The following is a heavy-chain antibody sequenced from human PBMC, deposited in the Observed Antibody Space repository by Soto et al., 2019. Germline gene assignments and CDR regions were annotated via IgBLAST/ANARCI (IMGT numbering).Heavy chain of an antibody. CDR1: GYTFTSYD. V-gene: IGHV1-8*01. CDR2: MNPNSGNT. D-gene: IGHD2-2*01. CDR3: ARGSRYCISTSCRYYFDY. Sequence: GASVKVSCKASGYTFTSYDINWVRQATGQGLEWMGWMNPNSGNTGYAQKFQGRVTMTRNTSISTAYMELSSLRSEDTAVYYCARGSRYCISTSCRYYFDYWGQGTLVTVSS. J-gene: IGHJ4*02.